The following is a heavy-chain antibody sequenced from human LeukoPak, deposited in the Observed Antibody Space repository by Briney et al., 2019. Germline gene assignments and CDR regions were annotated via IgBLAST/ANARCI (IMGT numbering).Heavy chain of an antibody. CDR3: ARDGAPDSRKGFDI. CDR2: ISSSGSTI. Sequence: GGSLRLSCAASGFTFSSYEMNWVRQAPGKGLEWVSYISSSGSTIYYADSVKGRFTISRDNAKNSLYLQMNSLRAEDTAVYYCARDGAPDSRKGFDIWGQGTMVTVSS. CDR1: GFTFSSYE. J-gene: IGHJ3*02. D-gene: IGHD2-21*02. V-gene: IGHV3-48*03.